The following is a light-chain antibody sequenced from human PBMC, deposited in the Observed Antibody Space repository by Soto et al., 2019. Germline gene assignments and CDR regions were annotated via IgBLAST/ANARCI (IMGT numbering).Light chain of an antibody. CDR1: SSYVGSYNL. CDR3: CSYAGSSTYV. J-gene: IGLJ1*01. CDR2: EVS. Sequence: QSALTQPASVSGSPGQSITISCTGTSSYVGSYNLVSWYQQHPGKATKLMIYEVSKRPSGVSNRFSGSKSGNTASLTISGLQAEDEADYYCCSYAGSSTYVFGTGTKLTVL. V-gene: IGLV2-23*02.